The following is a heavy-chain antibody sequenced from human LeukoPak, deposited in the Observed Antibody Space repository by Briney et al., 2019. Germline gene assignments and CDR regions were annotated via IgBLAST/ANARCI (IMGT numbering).Heavy chain of an antibody. V-gene: IGHV3-23*01. CDR1: GFTFNLYG. J-gene: IGHJ2*01. CDR2: ISGSGAGT. Sequence: GGSLRLSCAASGFTFNLYGMTCVLQAPGKGLEWLSGISGSGAGTYYADSVKGRFTISRDNSKNALFLQMNSLRAEDTAVYFCAKLGTYWYFDLWGRGTLVTVSS. CDR3: AKLGTYWYFDL. D-gene: IGHD7-27*01.